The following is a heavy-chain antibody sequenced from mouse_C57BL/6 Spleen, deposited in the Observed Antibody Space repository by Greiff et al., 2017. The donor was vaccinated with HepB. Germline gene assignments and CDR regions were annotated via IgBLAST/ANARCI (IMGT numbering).Heavy chain of an antibody. CDR2: IYPGSGST. Sequence: VKLQQPGAELVKPGASVKMSCKASGYTFTSYWITWVKQRPGQGLEWIGDIYPGSGSTNYNEKFKSKATLTVDTSSSTAYMQLSSLTSEDSAVYYCARYGDYYGSSYYWGQGTTLTVSS. D-gene: IGHD1-1*01. CDR3: ARYGDYYGSSYY. V-gene: IGHV1-55*01. CDR1: GYTFTSYW. J-gene: IGHJ2*01.